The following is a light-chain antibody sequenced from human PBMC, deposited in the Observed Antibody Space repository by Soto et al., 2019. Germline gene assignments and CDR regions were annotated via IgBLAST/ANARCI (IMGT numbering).Light chain of an antibody. CDR2: DVS. CDR1: TSDIGAYNY. Sequence: QSALTQPASVSGSPGQSITISCTGTTSDIGAYNYVSWYQQHPGKAPKLMIYDVSNRPSGVSNRFSGSESGNTASLTISGLQAEDEADYYCSSYASSSTFVFGIGTKLTVL. J-gene: IGLJ1*01. CDR3: SSYASSSTFV. V-gene: IGLV2-14*03.